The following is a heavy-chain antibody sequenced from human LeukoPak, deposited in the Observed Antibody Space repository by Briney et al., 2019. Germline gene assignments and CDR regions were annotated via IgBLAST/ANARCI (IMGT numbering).Heavy chain of an antibody. Sequence: ASVTVSSKASGYTFTIYGISWVRQAPGQGLEGMGSISAYNGNTNYAHNLQGRLTITSDTSTSTAYMELRSLRSDDTAVYYCARLVVPAAIGDYWGQGTLVTVSS. J-gene: IGHJ4*02. CDR2: ISAYNGNT. D-gene: IGHD2-2*02. CDR1: GYTFTIYG. V-gene: IGHV1-18*01. CDR3: ARLVVPAAIGDY.